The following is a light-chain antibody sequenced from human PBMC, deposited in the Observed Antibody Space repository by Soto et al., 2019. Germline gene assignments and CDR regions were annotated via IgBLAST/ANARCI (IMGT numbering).Light chain of an antibody. J-gene: IGLJ1*01. V-gene: IGLV2-8*01. CDR2: EVS. CDR1: SSEVGAYNY. CDR3: TSYAGTYSFIYV. Sequence: QSVLTQPPSASGSPGPSVTISCTGTSSEVGAYNYVSWYQQLPGKAPKLIIYEVSKRPSGVPDRFSGSKSGNTASLTVSCLQAEDEADYYCTSYAGTYSFIYVFGTGTKITVL.